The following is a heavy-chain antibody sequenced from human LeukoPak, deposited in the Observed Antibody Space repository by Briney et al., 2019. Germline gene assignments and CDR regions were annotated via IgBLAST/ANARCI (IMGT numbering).Heavy chain of an antibody. CDR1: GNTFTSYY. V-gene: IGHV1-46*01. CDR3: ATSDSSSSLLDY. J-gene: IGHJ4*02. Sequence: ASVKVSCKASGNTFTSYYMHWVRQAPGQGLEWMGIINPSGGSTSYAQKFQGRVTMTRDMSTSTVYMELSSLRSEDTAVYYCATSDSSSSLLDYWGQGTLVTVSS. CDR2: INPSGGST. D-gene: IGHD6-6*01.